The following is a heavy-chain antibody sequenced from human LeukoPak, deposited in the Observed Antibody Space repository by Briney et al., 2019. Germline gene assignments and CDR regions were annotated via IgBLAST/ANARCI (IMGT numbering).Heavy chain of an antibody. Sequence: SETLSLTCTVSGGSINSYYWSWIRQPAGKGLEWIGRIDAIGSTNYNASLKSRVSMSVDTSRNQFSLKLHSVTAADTAIYYCARQPLYDFWSGYYQFDYWGQGTLVTVSS. CDR3: ARQPLYDFWSGYYQFDY. J-gene: IGHJ4*02. CDR2: IDAIGST. D-gene: IGHD3-3*01. CDR1: GGSINSYY. V-gene: IGHV4-4*07.